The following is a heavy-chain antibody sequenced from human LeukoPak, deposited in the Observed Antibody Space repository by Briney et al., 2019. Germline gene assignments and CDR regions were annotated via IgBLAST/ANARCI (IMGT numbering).Heavy chain of an antibody. CDR2: ISAYNGNT. D-gene: IGHD3-22*01. CDR1: GYTFTSYG. Sequence: ASVKVSCKASGYTFTSYGISWVRQAPGQGLEWMGWISAYNGNTNYAQKLQGRVTMTTDTSTSTAYMELRSLRSDDTAVYYCARVITMIVVVTPYWYFDLWGRGTLVTVSS. J-gene: IGHJ2*01. V-gene: IGHV1-18*01. CDR3: ARVITMIVVVTPYWYFDL.